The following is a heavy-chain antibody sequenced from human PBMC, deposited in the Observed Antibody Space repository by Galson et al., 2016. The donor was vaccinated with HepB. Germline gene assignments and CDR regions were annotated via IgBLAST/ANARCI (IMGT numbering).Heavy chain of an antibody. V-gene: IGHV6-1*01. J-gene: IGHJ5*01. CDR3: ARESEVVNLFDS. CDR2: TAYRSTWYN. D-gene: IGHD2-21*01. CDR1: GDSASSHSAA. Sequence: CAISGDSASSHSAAWNWIRQSPSRGLEWLGRTAYRSTWYNDYAVSVKSRITINPDTSKNQFSLHLNSVTPEDPAVYFCARESEVVNLFDSWGQGTLVTVSS.